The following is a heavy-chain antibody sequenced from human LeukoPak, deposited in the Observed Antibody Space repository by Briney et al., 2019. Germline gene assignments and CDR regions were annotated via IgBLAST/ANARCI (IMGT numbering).Heavy chain of an antibody. D-gene: IGHD3-3*01. J-gene: IGHJ4*02. CDR1: GFTVSSNY. CDR3: AKVLRFLEWYPGSGGYFDY. V-gene: IGHV3-53*01. CDR2: IYSGGST. Sequence: GGSLRLSCAASGFTVSSNYMSWVRQAPGKGLEWVSVIYSGGSTYYADSVKGRFTISRDNSKNTLYLQMNSLRAEDTAVYYCAKVLRFLEWYPGSGGYFDYWGQGTLVTVSS.